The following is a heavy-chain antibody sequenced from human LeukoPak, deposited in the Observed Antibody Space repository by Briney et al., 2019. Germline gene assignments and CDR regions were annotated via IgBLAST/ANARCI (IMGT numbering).Heavy chain of an antibody. J-gene: IGHJ4*02. CDR1: GFTFSSYW. Sequence: GGSLRLSCAASGFTFSSYWMHWVRHAPGKGLVWVSRINSDGRSTSYADSVKGRFTISRDNAKNTLYLQMNSLRAEDTAVYYCARGTTVTPMCIDYWGQGTLVTVSS. D-gene: IGHD4-17*01. CDR2: INSDGRST. CDR3: ARGTTVTPMCIDY. V-gene: IGHV3-74*01.